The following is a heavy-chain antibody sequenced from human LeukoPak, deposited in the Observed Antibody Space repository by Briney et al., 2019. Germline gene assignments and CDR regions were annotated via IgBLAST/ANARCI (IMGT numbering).Heavy chain of an antibody. CDR1: GYTFTSYG. J-gene: IGHJ5*02. D-gene: IGHD4-11*01. CDR3: ARGDYSNYHNWFDP. V-gene: IGHV1-69*05. CDR2: IIPIFGTA. Sequence: SVKVSCKASGYTFTSYGITWVRQAPGQGLEWMGGIIPIFGTANYAQKFQGRVTITTDESTSTAYMELSSLRSEDTAVYYCARGDYSNYHNWFDPWGQGTLVTVSS.